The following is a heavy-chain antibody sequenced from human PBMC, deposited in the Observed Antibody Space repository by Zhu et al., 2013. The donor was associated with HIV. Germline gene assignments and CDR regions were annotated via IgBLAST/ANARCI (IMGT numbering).Heavy chain of an antibody. CDR3: ARTSAEYYFYAIDV. Sequence: QVHLVQSGAEMKKPGASVKVSCKASGYTFSNFAINWVRLAPGQGFEWMGRVSTDNANTKYAQKFQARVIITADASRNTAYMTLSRLRSDDTAVYFCARTSAEYYFYAIDVWGQGTTITVSS. CDR1: GYTFSNFA. V-gene: IGHV1-18*01. CDR2: VSTDNANT. J-gene: IGHJ6*02.